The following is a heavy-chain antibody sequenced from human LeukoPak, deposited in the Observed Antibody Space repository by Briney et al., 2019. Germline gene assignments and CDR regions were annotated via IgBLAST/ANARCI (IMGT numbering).Heavy chain of an antibody. J-gene: IGHJ6*02. CDR3: AREPHYYGMDV. V-gene: IGHV3-53*01. CDR2: IHSGGST. Sequence: GGSLRLSCAASGFTVSTNYMSWVRQAPGKGLEWVSVIHSGGSTYYADSVKGRFTISRDNSKNTLYLQMNSLRAEDTAVYYCAREPHYYGMDVWGQGTTVTVSS. CDR1: GFTVSTNY.